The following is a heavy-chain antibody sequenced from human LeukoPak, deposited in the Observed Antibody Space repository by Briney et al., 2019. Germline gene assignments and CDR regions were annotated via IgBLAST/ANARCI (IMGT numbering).Heavy chain of an antibody. D-gene: IGHD3-16*01. CDR3: AKDMERVIITFGVPKRYFDL. CDR2: ISYSGST. J-gene: IGHJ2*01. CDR1: GCSISSSSYY. Sequence: SETLSLTCTVSGCSISSSSYYRGWVPQPPGKGPEWVVGISYSGSTYYNPSLKSRVPISVDTSQNQFSLNLSSVTPADTACDFVAKDMERVIITFGVPKRYFDLWGSGTLASV. V-gene: IGHV4-39*07.